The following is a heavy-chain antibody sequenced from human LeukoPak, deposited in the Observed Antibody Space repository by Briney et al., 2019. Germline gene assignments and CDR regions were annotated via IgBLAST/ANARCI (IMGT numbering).Heavy chain of an antibody. CDR2: ISGSGGST. V-gene: IGHV3-23*01. Sequence: GGSLRLSCAASGFTFSSYAMSWVRQAPGKGLEWVSAISGSGGSTYYADSVKGRFTISRDNSKNTLYLQMNSLRAEDTAVYFRAKDLTMTALGFYYYGMDVWGQGTTVTVSS. D-gene: IGHD3-22*01. CDR3: AKDLTMTALGFYYYGMDV. CDR1: GFTFSSYA. J-gene: IGHJ6*02.